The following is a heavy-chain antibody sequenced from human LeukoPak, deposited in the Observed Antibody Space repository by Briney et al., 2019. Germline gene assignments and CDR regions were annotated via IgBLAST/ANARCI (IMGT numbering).Heavy chain of an antibody. V-gene: IGHV3-11*06. Sequence: GGSLRLSCAASGFTFSDYYMSWIRQAPGKGLEWISSISSSSYTNYADSVKGRFTISRDNAKNSLYLQTNSLRAEDTAVYYCASTILGSWYFDYWGQGTLVTVSS. CDR2: ISSSSYT. J-gene: IGHJ4*02. CDR1: GFTFSDYY. D-gene: IGHD6-13*01. CDR3: ASTILGSWYFDY.